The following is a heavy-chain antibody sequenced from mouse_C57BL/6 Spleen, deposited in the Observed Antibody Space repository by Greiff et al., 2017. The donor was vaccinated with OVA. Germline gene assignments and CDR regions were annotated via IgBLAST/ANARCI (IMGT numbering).Heavy chain of an antibody. V-gene: IGHV1-82*01. CDR1: GYAFSSSW. Sequence: VQLQQSGPELVKPGASVKISCKASGYAFSSSWMNWVKQRPGKGLEWIGRIYPGDGDTNYNGKFKGKATLTADKSSSTAYMQLSSLTSEDSAVYFCAMYYGSRDWYFDVWGTGTTVTVSS. CDR2: IYPGDGDT. D-gene: IGHD1-1*01. CDR3: AMYYGSRDWYFDV. J-gene: IGHJ1*03.